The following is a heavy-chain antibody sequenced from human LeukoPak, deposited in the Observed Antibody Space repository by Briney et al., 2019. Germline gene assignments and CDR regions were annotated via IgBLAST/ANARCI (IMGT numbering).Heavy chain of an antibody. Sequence: GGSLRLSCAASGFTFSSYSMNWVRQAPGKGLEWVSYISSSSSTIYYADSVKGRFTISRDNAKNSLYLQMNSLRAEDTAVYYCARGVRTYYYGSGSYSWGQFDYWGQGTLVTVSS. V-gene: IGHV3-48*01. CDR3: ARGVRTYYYGSGSYSWGQFDY. CDR1: GFTFSSYS. CDR2: ISSSSSTI. J-gene: IGHJ4*02. D-gene: IGHD3-10*01.